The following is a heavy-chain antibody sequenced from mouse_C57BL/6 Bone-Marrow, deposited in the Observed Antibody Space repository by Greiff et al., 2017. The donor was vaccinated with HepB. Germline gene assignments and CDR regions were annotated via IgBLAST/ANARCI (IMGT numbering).Heavy chain of an antibody. CDR3: ARARSITTVVANYAMDY. D-gene: IGHD1-1*01. V-gene: IGHV1-69*01. CDR2: IDPSDSYT. CDR1: GYTFASYW. J-gene: IGHJ4*01. Sequence: QVQLQQPGAELVMPGASVKLSCKASGYTFASYWMHWVKQRPGQGLEWIGEIDPSDSYTNYNQKFKGKSTLTVDKSSSTAYMQLSSLTSEDSAVYYCARARSITTVVANYAMDYWGQGTSVTVSS.